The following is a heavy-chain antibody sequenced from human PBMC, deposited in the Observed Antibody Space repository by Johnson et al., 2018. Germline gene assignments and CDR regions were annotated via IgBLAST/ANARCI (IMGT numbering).Heavy chain of an antibody. J-gene: IGHJ3*02. CDR3: ARDVYYDSSGYPTMKDAFDI. D-gene: IGHD3-22*01. Sequence: VQLVESGGGLVQPGGSLRLSCAASGFTFSSYSMNWVRQAPGKGLEWVSYISSSSSTIYYADSVKGRFTISRDNAKNSLYLQMNSLKDEDTAVYYCARDVYYDSSGYPTMKDAFDIWGQGTMVTVSS. CDR2: ISSSSSTI. V-gene: IGHV3-48*02. CDR1: GFTFSSYS.